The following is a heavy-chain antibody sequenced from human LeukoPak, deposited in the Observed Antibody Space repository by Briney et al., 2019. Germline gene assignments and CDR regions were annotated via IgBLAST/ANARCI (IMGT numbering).Heavy chain of an antibody. J-gene: IGHJ4*02. V-gene: IGHV1-69*04. CDR2: IIPILGIA. D-gene: IGHD5-18*01. Sequence: ASVKVSCKASGGTFSSYAISWVRQALGQGLEWMGRIIPILGIANYAQKFQGRVTITADKSTSTAYMELSSLRSEDTAVYYCARAYSYGGCDYWGQGTLVTVSS. CDR3: ARAYSYGGCDY. CDR1: GGTFSSYA.